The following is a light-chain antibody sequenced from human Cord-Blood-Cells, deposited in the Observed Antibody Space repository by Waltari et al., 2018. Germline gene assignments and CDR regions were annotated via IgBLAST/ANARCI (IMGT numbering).Light chain of an antibody. Sequence: DIQMTKSPSSLPASVGDSITITCRPSQSISSYLNWSQQKPGKAPKRLIYAASSLQSGVPSRFSGSGSGTDFTLTISSLQPEDFATYYCQKSYSTPRTFGQGTKVEIK. CDR3: QKSYSTPRT. V-gene: IGKV1-39*01. CDR2: AAS. J-gene: IGKJ1*01. CDR1: QSISSY.